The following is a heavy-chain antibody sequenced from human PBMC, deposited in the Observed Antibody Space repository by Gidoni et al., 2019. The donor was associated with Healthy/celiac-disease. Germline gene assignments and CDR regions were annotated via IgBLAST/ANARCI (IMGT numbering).Heavy chain of an antibody. Sequence: EVQLVESGGGLVQPGGSLRRSCAASGFTFSSYEMNWVRQAPGKGLEWVSYISSSGSTIYYADSVKGRFTISRDNAKNSLYLQMNSLRAEDTAVYYCARGYSSSWGDNYFDYWGQGTLVTVSS. J-gene: IGHJ4*02. V-gene: IGHV3-48*03. D-gene: IGHD6-13*01. CDR2: ISSSGSTI. CDR1: GFTFSSYE. CDR3: ARGYSSSWGDNYFDY.